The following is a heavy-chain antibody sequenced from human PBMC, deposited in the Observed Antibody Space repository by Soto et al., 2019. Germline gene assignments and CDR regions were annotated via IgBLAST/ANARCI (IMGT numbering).Heavy chain of an antibody. CDR2: ISGSGGST. J-gene: IGHJ4*02. V-gene: IGHV3-23*01. CDR3: AKAHTFRLYYFPGRDF. Sequence: EVQLLESGGGLVQPGGTLRLSCGASGFNFRLYPMAWVRQAPGKRLEWVSSISGSGGSTFYADSVKGRFTISRDNSKKTLYLQMDPLRAGDSAVYYYAKAHTFRLYYFPGRDFCGQGTLVTVSS. D-gene: IGHD3-22*01. CDR1: GFNFRLYP.